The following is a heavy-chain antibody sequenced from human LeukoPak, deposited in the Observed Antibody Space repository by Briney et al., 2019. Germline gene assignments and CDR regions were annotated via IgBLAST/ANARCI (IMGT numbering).Heavy chain of an antibody. CDR2: INPNSGGT. V-gene: IGHV1-2*06. Sequence: GASVKVSCKASGYTFTGYYIHWVRQAPGQGLEWMGRINPNSGGTNYAQKFQGRVTMTRDTSISTAYMELSRLRSDDTAVYYCARGLMVYASGYYYYYMDVWGKGTTVTVSS. J-gene: IGHJ6*03. D-gene: IGHD2-8*01. CDR3: ARGLMVYASGYYYYYMDV. CDR1: GYTFTGYY.